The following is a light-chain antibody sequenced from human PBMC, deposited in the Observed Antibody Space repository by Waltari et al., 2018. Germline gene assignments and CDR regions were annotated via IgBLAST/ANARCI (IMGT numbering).Light chain of an antibody. J-gene: IGKJ2*01. CDR3: QQYDNLPYT. CDR2: DAS. V-gene: IGKV1-33*01. CDR1: PDISNT. Sequence: DIQLTQSPSALPASVGDSVTITCQASPDISNTLNWDQPKPGKAPKLLIYDASNLETGVPSRFSGSGSGTDFTFTISSLQPEDIATYYCQQYDNLPYTFGQGTKLEIK.